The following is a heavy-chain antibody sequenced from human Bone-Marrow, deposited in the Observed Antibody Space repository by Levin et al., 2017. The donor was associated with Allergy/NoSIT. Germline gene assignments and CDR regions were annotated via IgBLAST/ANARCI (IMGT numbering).Heavy chain of an antibody. Sequence: PGGSLRLSCAASGFTSNNYAMSWVRQAPGQGLEWVSAICGSGSRTYHRDSVKGRFTISRDNSKNTLYLQMDSLRAEDTAVYYCARYHGCGSYPNWSTVNCYRGLDYWGQGTLVTVSS. CDR2: ICGSGSRT. CDR3: ARYHGCGSYPNWSTVNCYRGLDY. D-gene: IGHD1-26*01. CDR1: GFTSNNYA. J-gene: IGHJ4*02. V-gene: IGHV3-23*01.